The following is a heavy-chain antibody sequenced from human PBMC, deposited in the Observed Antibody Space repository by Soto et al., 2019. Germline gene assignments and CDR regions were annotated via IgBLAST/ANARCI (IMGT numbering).Heavy chain of an antibody. Sequence: QPGGSLRLSCVGSGFTFSSYWMGWVRQTPGKGLEWVATIKADGTEKYYVDSVKGRFTFSRDNAKTSVYLEMNSLRAEDTAVYYCVTAVRGYNANGDLWGQGTTVTVSS. CDR3: VTAVRGYNANGDL. D-gene: IGHD5-12*01. J-gene: IGHJ6*02. CDR2: IKADGTEK. V-gene: IGHV3-7*03. CDR1: GFTFSSYW.